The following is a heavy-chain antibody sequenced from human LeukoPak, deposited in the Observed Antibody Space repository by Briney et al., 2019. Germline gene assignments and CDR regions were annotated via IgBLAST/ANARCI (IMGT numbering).Heavy chain of an antibody. CDR3: ARDRTNFVDY. CDR1: GFTFKICG. Sequence: AGGSLRPSCAASGFTFKICGMHWVRQAPGKGLEWVGVIWNDGSTTFYADSVRGRFTISRDNSKNTLYLQMNSLRAEDTAVYYCARDRTNFVDYWGQGTLVTVSS. CDR2: IWNDGSTT. V-gene: IGHV3-33*01. D-gene: IGHD3-9*01. J-gene: IGHJ4*02.